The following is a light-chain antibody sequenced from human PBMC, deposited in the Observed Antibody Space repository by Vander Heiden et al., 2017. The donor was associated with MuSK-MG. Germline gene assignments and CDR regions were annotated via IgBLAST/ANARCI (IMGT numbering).Light chain of an antibody. CDR3: QQYNSYPWT. V-gene: IGKV1-5*01. CDR1: QSFTSR. CDR2: DAS. Sequence: DIQMTQSPSTLSASVGDRVTITCRASQSFTSRLAWYQQRPGKAPQVLIYDASSLESGVPSRFSGSGSGTEFTLTISSLQPDDFATYFCQQYNSYPWTFGQGTKVEIK. J-gene: IGKJ1*01.